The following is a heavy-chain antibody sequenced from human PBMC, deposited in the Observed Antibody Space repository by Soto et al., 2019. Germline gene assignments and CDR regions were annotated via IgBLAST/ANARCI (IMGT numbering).Heavy chain of an antibody. CDR1: GSTFPNYY. Sequence: ASVKVSCKASGSTFPNYYMHWVRQAPGQGLEWLGIITPTGGGRTKYSQKFQGRVTMTRDTSTSTAYMELRSLRSDDTAVYYCARVAQQLDDYFDYWGQGTLVTVS. CDR2: ITPTGGGRT. D-gene: IGHD6-13*01. CDR3: ARVAQQLDDYFDY. V-gene: IGHV1-46*01. J-gene: IGHJ4*02.